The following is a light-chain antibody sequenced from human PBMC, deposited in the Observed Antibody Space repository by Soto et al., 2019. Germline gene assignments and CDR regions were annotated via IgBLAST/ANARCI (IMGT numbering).Light chain of an antibody. CDR2: GAS. V-gene: IGKV3-11*01. CDR1: ENVRTF. CDR3: QQYNGYPWT. J-gene: IGKJ1*01. Sequence: EVVLTQSPATLSLSPGERATLSCRASENVRTFVDWYQQKPGQAPRLLIYGASNRATGIPARFSGSGSGTDFTLTISDLEPEDFATYYCQQYNGYPWTFGQGTKVEIK.